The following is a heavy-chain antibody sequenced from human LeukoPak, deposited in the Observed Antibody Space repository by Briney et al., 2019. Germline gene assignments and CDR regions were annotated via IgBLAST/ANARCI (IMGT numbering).Heavy chain of an antibody. D-gene: IGHD3-22*01. CDR3: ARHVARITMIVVVIDYFDY. CDR2: INHSGST. CDR1: GGSFSGYY. V-gene: IGHV4-34*01. J-gene: IGHJ4*02. Sequence: SETLSLTCAVYGGSFSGYYWSWIRQPPGKGLEWIGEINHSGSTNYNPSLKSRVTISVDTSKNQFSLKLSSVTAADTAVYYCARHVARITMIVVVIDYFDYWGQGTLVTVSS.